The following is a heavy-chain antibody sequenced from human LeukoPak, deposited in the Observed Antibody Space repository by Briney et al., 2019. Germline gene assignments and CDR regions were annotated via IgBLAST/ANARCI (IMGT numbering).Heavy chain of an antibody. CDR3: ARDQRSCSGSSCYPGWFAP. J-gene: IGHJ5*02. Sequence: ASVKVSCKASGYTFTGYYMHWVRQAPGQGLEWMGWINPSGGTNYAQKFQGRVTMTRDTSISTAYMELSRLRSDDTAVYYCARDQRSCSGSSCYPGWFAPWGQGTLVTVSS. V-gene: IGHV1-2*02. D-gene: IGHD2-15*01. CDR2: INPSGGT. CDR1: GYTFTGYY.